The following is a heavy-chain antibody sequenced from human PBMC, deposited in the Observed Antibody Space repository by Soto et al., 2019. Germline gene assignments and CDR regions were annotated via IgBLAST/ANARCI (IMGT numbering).Heavy chain of an antibody. Sequence: PGGSLRLSCAASGFTFTTYGMHWVRQVPGKGLEWVAFIQYDGSDKYYGDSVRGRFAISRDNYKNTLYLQMNSLRAEDTAVYYCAKGRYFYDGSRDAFNIWGQGTSVTVS. CDR3: AKGRYFYDGSRDAFNI. CDR1: GFTFTTYG. CDR2: IQYDGSDK. J-gene: IGHJ3*02. D-gene: IGHD3-22*01. V-gene: IGHV3-30*02.